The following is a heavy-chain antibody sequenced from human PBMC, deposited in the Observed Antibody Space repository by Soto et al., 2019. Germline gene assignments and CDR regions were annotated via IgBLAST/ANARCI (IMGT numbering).Heavy chain of an antibody. CDR1: EFNISNIIYC. J-gene: IGHJ4*02. Sequence: TSETNGHRITVSEFNISNIIYCWGRIRPPPGKGLEWIGSIYYSGSTYYNPSLKSRVTISVDTSKNQFSLKLSSVTAADTAVYYCARHGYYDFWSGYSPLDYWGQGTLVTVSS. CDR3: ARHGYYDFWSGYSPLDY. CDR2: IYYSGST. V-gene: IGHV4-39*01. D-gene: IGHD3-3*01.